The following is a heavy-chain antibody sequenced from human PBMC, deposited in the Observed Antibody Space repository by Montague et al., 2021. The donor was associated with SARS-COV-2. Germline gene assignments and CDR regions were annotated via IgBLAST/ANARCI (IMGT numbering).Heavy chain of an antibody. CDR2: IKQSGRT. CDR3: ARGHLSVSMIVVVFTTASYYFED. D-gene: IGHD3-22*01. V-gene: IGHV4-34*01. Sequence: SETLSLTCGVYGGSFGDDHWSWIRQPPGKGLEWIGDIKQSGRTNYNPSLKSRVTISVDTSRNQFSLQLNSVTAANTAVYFCARGHLSVSMIVVVFTTASYYFEDWGQGALVTVSS. CDR1: GGSFGDDH. J-gene: IGHJ4*02.